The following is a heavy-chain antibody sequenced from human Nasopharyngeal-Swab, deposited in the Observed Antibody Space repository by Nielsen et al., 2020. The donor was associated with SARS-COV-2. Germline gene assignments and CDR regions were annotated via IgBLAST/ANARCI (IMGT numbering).Heavy chain of an antibody. J-gene: IGHJ3*02. D-gene: IGHD1-14*01. V-gene: IGHV4-61*01. CDR1: GGSVNSGSYY. CDR3: ARGGIITPDAFDI. Sequence: SETLSLTCTVSGGSVNSGSYYWSWIRQPPGKGLEWIGYIYYSGSTNYNPSLKSRVTISVDTSKNQFSLKLSSVTAADTAVYYCARGGIITPDAFDIWGQGTMVTVSS. CDR2: IYYSGST.